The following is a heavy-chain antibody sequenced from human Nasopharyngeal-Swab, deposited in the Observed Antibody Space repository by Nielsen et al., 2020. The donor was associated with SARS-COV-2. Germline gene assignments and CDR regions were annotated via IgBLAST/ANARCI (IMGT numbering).Heavy chain of an antibody. CDR1: GFSFSIYG. J-gene: IGHJ4*02. CDR2: ISSSGSTI. D-gene: IGHD6-19*01. V-gene: IGHV3-48*04. Sequence: GGSLRLSCAASGFSFSIYGMSWVRQAPGKGLEWVSYISSSGSTIYYADSVKGRFTISRDNAKNSLYLQMNSLRAEDTAVYYCARDSMRESSGWSEIDYWGQGTLVTVSS. CDR3: ARDSMRESSGWSEIDY.